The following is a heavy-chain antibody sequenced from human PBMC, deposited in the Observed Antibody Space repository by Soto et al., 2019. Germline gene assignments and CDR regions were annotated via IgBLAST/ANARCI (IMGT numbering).Heavy chain of an antibody. Sequence: ASVKVSCKASGFTFTSSAMQWVRQARGQRLEWIGWIVVGSGNTNYAQKFQERVTITRDMSTSTAYMELSSLRSEDTAVYYCAADLLRYNWNPGDFDYWGQGTLVTVSS. CDR1: GFTFTSSA. V-gene: IGHV1-58*02. CDR2: IVVGSGNT. D-gene: IGHD1-20*01. J-gene: IGHJ4*02. CDR3: AADLLRYNWNPGDFDY.